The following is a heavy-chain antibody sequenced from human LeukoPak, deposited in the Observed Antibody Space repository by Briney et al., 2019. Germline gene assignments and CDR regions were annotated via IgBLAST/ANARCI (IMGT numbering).Heavy chain of an antibody. J-gene: IGHJ4*02. CDR3: ASGYSYGYFGY. CDR2: INSDGSST. CDR1: GFTFSSYW. Sequence: GGSLRLSCAASGFTFSSYWMSWVRQAPGKGLVWVSRINSDGSSTSYADSVKGRFTISRDNAKNTLYLQMNSLRAEDTAVYYCASGYSYGYFGYWGQGTLVTVSS. D-gene: IGHD5-18*01. V-gene: IGHV3-74*01.